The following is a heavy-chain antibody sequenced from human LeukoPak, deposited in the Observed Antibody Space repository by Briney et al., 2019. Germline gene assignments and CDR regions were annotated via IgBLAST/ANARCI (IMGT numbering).Heavy chain of an antibody. J-gene: IGHJ6*02. Sequence: ASVKVSCKASGYTFTDYYMHWVRQAPGHGLEWMGWIYPDSGGTNYAQKFQGRVTMTEDTSTDTAYMELSSLRSEDTAVYYCATARQYQLPKHNYGMDVWGQGTTVTVSS. CDR2: IYPDSGGT. V-gene: IGHV1-2*02. D-gene: IGHD2-2*01. CDR3: ATARQYQLPKHNYGMDV. CDR1: GYTFTDYY.